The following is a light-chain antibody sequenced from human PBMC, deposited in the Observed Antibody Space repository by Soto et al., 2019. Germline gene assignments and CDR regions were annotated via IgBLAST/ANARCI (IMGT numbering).Light chain of an antibody. V-gene: IGKV3-15*01. J-gene: IGKJ2*01. CDR3: QQYNNWYT. CDR2: GAS. Sequence: EIVMTQSPATLSVSPGERATLSCRASQSVSSNLAWYQQKPGQAPRLLIYGASTRATGIPARVSGSGSGTEFTLTISILKSEDFAVYYCQQYNNWYTFGQGTKLEIK. CDR1: QSVSSN.